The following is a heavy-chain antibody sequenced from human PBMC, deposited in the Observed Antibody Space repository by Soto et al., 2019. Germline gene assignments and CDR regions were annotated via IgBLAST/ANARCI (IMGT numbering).Heavy chain of an antibody. CDR3: ARAPRGDYDFWSGYYRPNWFDP. J-gene: IGHJ5*02. D-gene: IGHD3-3*01. Sequence: SETLSLTCTVSGGSISSGYYYWSWIRQPPGKGLEWIGYIYYSGSTCYNPSLKSRVTISVDTSKKQFSLKLSSVTAADTAVYYCARAPRGDYDFWSGYYRPNWFDPWGEGTMVPV. V-gene: IGHV4-30-4*01. CDR1: GGSISSGYYY. CDR2: IYYSGST.